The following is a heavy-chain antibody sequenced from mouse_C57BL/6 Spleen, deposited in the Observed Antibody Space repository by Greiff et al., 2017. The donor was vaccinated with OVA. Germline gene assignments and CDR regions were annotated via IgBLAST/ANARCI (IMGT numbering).Heavy chain of an antibody. V-gene: IGHV6-3*01. CDR3: TLLTGTGDY. CDR1: GFTFSNYW. D-gene: IGHD4-1*01. Sequence: EVKVVESGGGLVQPGGSMKLSCVASGFTFSNYWMNWVRQSPEKGLEWVAQIRLKSDNYATHYAESVKGRFTISRDDSKSSVYLQMNNLRAEDTGIYYCTLLTGTGDYWGQGTTLTVSS. CDR2: IRLKSDNYAT. J-gene: IGHJ2*01.